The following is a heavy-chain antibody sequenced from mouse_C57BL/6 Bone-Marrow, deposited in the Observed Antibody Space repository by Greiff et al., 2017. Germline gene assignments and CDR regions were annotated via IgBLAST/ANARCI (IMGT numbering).Heavy chain of an antibody. J-gene: IGHJ2*01. D-gene: IGHD2-4*01. CDR3: ARSCATQDYDGRFDY. V-gene: IGHV1-39*01. Sequence: QLPQSGPELVKPGASVKISCKASGYSFPDYNMNRVKQSTGKSLEWIGVINPNYGTTSYNQKFKGKATLTVDQSSRTAYRQLNSLTSEHTAVYYGARSCATQDYDGRFDYWGQGTTLTVSS. CDR1: GYSFPDYN. CDR2: INPNYGTT.